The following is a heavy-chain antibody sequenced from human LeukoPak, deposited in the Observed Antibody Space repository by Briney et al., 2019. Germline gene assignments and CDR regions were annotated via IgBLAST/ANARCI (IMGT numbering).Heavy chain of an antibody. CDR2: INPSGGST. J-gene: IGHJ4*02. CDR3: ARAVRYSSSWYGIGY. Sequence: IINPSGGSTSYAQKFQGRVTMTRDTSTSTVYMELSSLRSEDTAVYYCARAVRYSSSWYGIGYWGQGTLVTVSS. V-gene: IGHV1-46*01. D-gene: IGHD6-13*01.